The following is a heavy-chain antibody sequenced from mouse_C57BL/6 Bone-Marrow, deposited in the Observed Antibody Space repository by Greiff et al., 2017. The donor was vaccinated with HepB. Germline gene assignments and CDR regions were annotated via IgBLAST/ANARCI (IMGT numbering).Heavy chain of an antibody. CDR2: IRSKSNNYAT. V-gene: IGHV10-1*01. CDR1: GFSFNTYA. D-gene: IGHD2-13*01. Sequence: DVKLVESGGGLVQPKGSLKLSCAASGFSFNTYAMNWVRQAPGKGLEWVARIRSKSNNYATYYADSVKDRFTISRDDSESMLYLQMNNLKTEDTAMYYCVREGDWGYFDVWGTGTTVTVSS. CDR3: VREGDWGYFDV. J-gene: IGHJ1*03.